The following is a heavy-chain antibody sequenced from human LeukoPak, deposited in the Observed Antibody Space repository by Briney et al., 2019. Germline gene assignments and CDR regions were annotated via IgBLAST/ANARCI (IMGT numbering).Heavy chain of an antibody. CDR2: IYSGATT. V-gene: IGHV3-53*01. CDR1: GFTVDTKY. D-gene: IGHD3-3*02. J-gene: IGHJ2*01. CDR3: ARVGDHFHWNLDL. Sequence: GGSLRLSCAASGFTVDTKYMNWVRQAPGKGLEWVSIIYSGATTYYADSVKGRFTISRDTSKNTLSLQMNSLRAEDTAVYFCARVGDHFHWNLDLWGRGTLVSVSS.